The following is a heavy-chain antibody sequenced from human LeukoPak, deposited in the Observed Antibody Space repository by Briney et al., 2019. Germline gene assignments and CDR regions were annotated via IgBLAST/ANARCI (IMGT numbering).Heavy chain of an antibody. CDR3: ARVGAWDSGYYHGDYAMDV. Sequence: SETLSLTCAVSGGSITTRNWWSWVRQAPGKGVEWIGEIEHTGSTNYNPSLKSRVTILVDKSKNQFSLKLSSVTAADTAVYYCARVGAWDSGYYHGDYAMDVWGQGTTVTVSS. J-gene: IGHJ6*02. D-gene: IGHD3-22*01. V-gene: IGHV4-4*02. CDR1: GGSITTRNW. CDR2: IEHTGST.